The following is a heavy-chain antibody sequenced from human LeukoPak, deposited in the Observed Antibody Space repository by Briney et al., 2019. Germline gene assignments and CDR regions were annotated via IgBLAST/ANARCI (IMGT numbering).Heavy chain of an antibody. CDR1: GFTFSSYA. CDR2: ISYDGSNK. D-gene: IGHD3-9*01. CDR3: ARVLRYFDWSRDAFDI. V-gene: IGHV3-30-3*01. Sequence: GRSLRLSCAASGFTFSSYAMHWVRQAPGEGLEWVAVISYDGSNKYYADSVKGRFTISRDNSKNTLYLQMNSLRAEDTAVYYCARVLRYFDWSRDAFDIWGQGTMVTVS. J-gene: IGHJ3*02.